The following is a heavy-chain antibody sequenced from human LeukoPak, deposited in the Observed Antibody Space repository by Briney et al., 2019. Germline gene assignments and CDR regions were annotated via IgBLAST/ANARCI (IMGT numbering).Heavy chain of an antibody. CDR2: INPSGGST. CDR3: ARDRGGRNYDFWVFDY. CDR1: GYTFTSYY. V-gene: IGHV1-46*01. Sequence: ASVKVSCKASGYTFTSYYMHWVRQAPGQGLEWRGIINPSGGSTSYAQKFQGRVTITADESTSTAYMELSSLRSEDTAVYYCARDRGGRNYDFWVFDYWGQGTLVTVSS. J-gene: IGHJ4*02. D-gene: IGHD3-3*01.